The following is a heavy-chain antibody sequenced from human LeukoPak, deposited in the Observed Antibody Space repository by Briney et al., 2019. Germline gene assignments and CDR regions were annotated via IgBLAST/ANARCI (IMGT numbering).Heavy chain of an antibody. Sequence: WASVKVSCKASGYTLTSYIISWVRQAPGQRLEWMGCINAYNGNTHYARRVQGRVTMTTDTSTSTAYMEVRSLRSDDTAVYYCARDRHIAAAVYYYYMDVWGKGTPVTVSS. D-gene: IGHD6-13*01. CDR3: ARDRHIAAAVYYYYMDV. J-gene: IGHJ6*03. CDR1: GYTLTSYI. V-gene: IGHV1-18*01. CDR2: INAYNGNT.